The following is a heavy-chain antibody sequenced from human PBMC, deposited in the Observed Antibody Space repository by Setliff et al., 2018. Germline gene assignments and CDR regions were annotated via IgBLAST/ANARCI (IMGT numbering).Heavy chain of an antibody. V-gene: IGHV4-34*01. D-gene: IGHD5-18*01. CDR3: ARVGPTGYSYGSHYYYYMDV. CDR1: GGSISGYY. Sequence: SETLSLTCAVYGGSISGYYWGWIRQPPGKGLEWIGEINQSRSTNYNPSLKSRVTISLDTSKKQFSLKLSSVTASDTAVYYCARVGPTGYSYGSHYYYYMDVWGKGTTVTVSS. J-gene: IGHJ6*03. CDR2: INQSRST.